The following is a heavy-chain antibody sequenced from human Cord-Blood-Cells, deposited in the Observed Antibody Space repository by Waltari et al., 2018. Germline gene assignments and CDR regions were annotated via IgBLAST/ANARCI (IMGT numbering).Heavy chain of an antibody. J-gene: IGHJ4*02. Sequence: QLQLQESGLGLVKPSETLSLTCTVSGGSISSSSYYWGWIRQPPGKGLEWIGSIYYSGSTYYNPSLKSRVTISVDTSKNQFSLKLSSVTAADTAVYYCARFLEWLYYFDYWGQGTLVTVSS. CDR2: IYYSGST. D-gene: IGHD3-3*01. CDR1: GGSISSSSYY. V-gene: IGHV4-39*01. CDR3: ARFLEWLYYFDY.